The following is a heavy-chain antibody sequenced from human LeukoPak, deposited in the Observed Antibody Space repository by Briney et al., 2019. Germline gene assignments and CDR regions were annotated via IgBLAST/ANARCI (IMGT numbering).Heavy chain of an antibody. CDR2: IYYSGST. D-gene: IGHD2-15*01. J-gene: IGHJ5*02. CDR3: GIVVVVAAIRVFPHWFDP. V-gene: IGHV4-59*08. Sequence: SETLSLTCTVSGGSISSYYWSWIRQPPGKGLEWIGYIYYSGSTNYNPSLKSRVTISVDTSKNQFSLKLSSVTAADTAVFGGGIVVVVAAIRVFPHWFDPWGQGTLVTVSS. CDR1: GGSISSYY.